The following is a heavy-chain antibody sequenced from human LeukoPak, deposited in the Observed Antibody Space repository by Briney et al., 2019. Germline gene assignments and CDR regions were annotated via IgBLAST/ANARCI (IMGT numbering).Heavy chain of an antibody. V-gene: IGHV4-30-4*08. Sequence: SETLSLTCTVSGGSISSGDYYWSWIRQPPGKGLEWIGYIYYSGSTYYNPSLKSRVTISVDTSKNQFSLKLSSVTAADTAVYYCARGATRITIPLDYWGQGTLVTVSS. D-gene: IGHD3-3*01. J-gene: IGHJ4*02. CDR2: IYYSGST. CDR1: GGSISSGDYY. CDR3: ARGATRITIPLDY.